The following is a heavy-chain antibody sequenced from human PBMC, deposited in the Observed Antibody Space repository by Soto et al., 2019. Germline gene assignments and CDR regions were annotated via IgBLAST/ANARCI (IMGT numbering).Heavy chain of an antibody. CDR1: GYTFTGYY. Sequence: GASVKVSCKASGYTFTGYYMHWVRQAPGQGLEWMGWINPNSGGTNYAQKFQGWVTMTRDTSISTAYMELSRLRSDDTAVYYCARDRVVVVPAAYYYYGMDVWGQGTTVTVS. V-gene: IGHV1-2*04. CDR3: ARDRVVVVPAAYYYYGMDV. D-gene: IGHD2-2*01. J-gene: IGHJ6*02. CDR2: INPNSGGT.